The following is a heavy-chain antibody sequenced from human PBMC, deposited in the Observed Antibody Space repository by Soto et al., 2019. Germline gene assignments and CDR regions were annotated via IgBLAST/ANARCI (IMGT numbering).Heavy chain of an antibody. Sequence: QLQLQESGPGLVKPSETLSLTCTVSGGSISSSSYYWGWIRQPPGKGLEWIASIYYSGSTYSNPYLQSRVTLSVDTSRNQFSLKLGSVTAADTAVYYCARQRSDFWSGHPDYDYWDQRSLVTVSS. D-gene: IGHD3-3*01. V-gene: IGHV4-39*01. CDR2: IYYSGST. CDR1: GGSISSSSYY. J-gene: IGHJ4*02. CDR3: ARQRSDFWSGHPDYDY.